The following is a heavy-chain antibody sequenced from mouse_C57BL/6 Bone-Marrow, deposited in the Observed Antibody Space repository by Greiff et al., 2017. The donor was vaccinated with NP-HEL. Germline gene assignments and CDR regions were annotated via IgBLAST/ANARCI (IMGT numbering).Heavy chain of an antibody. Sequence: EVKVVESGGDLVKPGGSLKLSCAASGFTFSSYGMSWVRQTPDKRLEWVATISSGGSYTYYPDSVKGRFTISRDNAKNTLYLQMSSLKSEDTAMYYCARKRLAMDYWGQGTSVTVSS. V-gene: IGHV5-6*01. CDR3: ARKRLAMDY. CDR2: ISSGGSYT. J-gene: IGHJ4*01. CDR1: GFTFSSYG.